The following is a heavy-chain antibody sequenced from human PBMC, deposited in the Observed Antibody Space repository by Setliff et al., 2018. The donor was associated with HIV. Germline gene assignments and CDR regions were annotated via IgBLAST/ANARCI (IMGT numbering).Heavy chain of an antibody. CDR3: ARGLEYDHSVGYFDY. V-gene: IGHV4-61*02. J-gene: IGHJ4*01. CDR2: IDTPGIT. D-gene: IGHD1-1*01. Sequence: SETLSLTCSVSGYSISRGGYYWSWIRQPAGKGLEWIGRIDTPGITNYNPSLKSRVTISFDTSKEQFSLKLTSVTAADTAVYYCARGLEYDHSVGYFDYWGQVMLVTVSS. CDR1: GYSISRGGYY.